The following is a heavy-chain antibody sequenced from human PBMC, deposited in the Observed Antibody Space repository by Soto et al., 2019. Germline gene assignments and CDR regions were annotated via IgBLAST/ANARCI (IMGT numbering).Heavy chain of an antibody. Sequence: VQLLQSGGGLVQPGGSLRLSCAASGFTFSSYAMTWVRQPPGKGLEWVSAISGSGDTTYYADSVKGRFTTSRDNSKNTLFLQMNSLRAEDTAVYYCAKDPLPTMIVVAGRYYFDYWGQGTLVTVSS. CDR2: ISGSGDTT. D-gene: IGHD3-22*01. V-gene: IGHV3-23*01. CDR1: GFTFSSYA. J-gene: IGHJ4*02. CDR3: AKDPLPTMIVVAGRYYFDY.